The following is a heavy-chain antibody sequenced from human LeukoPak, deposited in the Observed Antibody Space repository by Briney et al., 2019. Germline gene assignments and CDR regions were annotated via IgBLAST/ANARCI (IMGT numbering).Heavy chain of an antibody. J-gene: IGHJ4*02. CDR2: IYHSGST. V-gene: IGHV4-38-2*01. CDR1: GYSISSGYY. Sequence: SETLSLTCAVSGYSISSGYYWGWIPQPPGKGLEWIGSIYHSGSTYYNPSLKSRVTISVDTSKNQFSLKLSSVTAADTAVYYCARAGGDYFDYWGQGTLVTVSS. CDR3: ARAGGDYFDY. D-gene: IGHD3-16*01.